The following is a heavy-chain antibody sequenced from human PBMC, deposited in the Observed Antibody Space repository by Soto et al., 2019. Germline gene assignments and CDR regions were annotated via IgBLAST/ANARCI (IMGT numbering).Heavy chain of an antibody. CDR2: ISWNSGSI. J-gene: IGHJ5*02. V-gene: IGHV3-9*01. CDR1: GFTFDDYA. Sequence: PGGSLRLSCAASGFTFDDYAMHWVRQAPGKGLEWVSGISWNSGSIGHADSVKGRFTISRDNAKNSLYLQMNSLRAEDTAVYYCARDGCSGSNCLNWFNPWGQGTLVTVSS. D-gene: IGHD2-15*01. CDR3: ARDGCSGSNCLNWFNP.